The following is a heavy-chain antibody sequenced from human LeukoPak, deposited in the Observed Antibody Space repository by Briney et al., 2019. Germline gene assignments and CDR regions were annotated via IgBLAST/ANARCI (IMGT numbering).Heavy chain of an antibody. CDR2: ISGSGGST. V-gene: IGHV3-23*01. Sequence: GGSLRLSCAASGFTFSNYEMNWVRQAPGKGLEWVSAISGSGGSTYYADSVKGRFTISRDNSKNTLYLQMNSLRAEDTAVYYCAKEKYSSSSRGGAPFDYWGQGTLVTVSS. J-gene: IGHJ4*02. CDR3: AKEKYSSSSRGGAPFDY. CDR1: GFTFSNYE. D-gene: IGHD6-6*01.